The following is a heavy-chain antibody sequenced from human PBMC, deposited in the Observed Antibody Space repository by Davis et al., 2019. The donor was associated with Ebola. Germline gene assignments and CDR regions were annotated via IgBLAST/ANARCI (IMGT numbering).Heavy chain of an antibody. CDR1: GYTFTSYD. J-gene: IGHJ6*02. D-gene: IGHD1-26*01. V-gene: IGHV1-8*01. CDR2: MNPNSGNT. Sequence: ASVKVSCKASGYTFTSYDINWVRQATGQGLEWMGWMNPNSGNTGYAQKFQGRITMTRNISIGTAYMELSSLRSEDTAVYYCANWGSGSYYLYYGMDVWGQGTTVTVSS. CDR3: ANWGSGSYYLYYGMDV.